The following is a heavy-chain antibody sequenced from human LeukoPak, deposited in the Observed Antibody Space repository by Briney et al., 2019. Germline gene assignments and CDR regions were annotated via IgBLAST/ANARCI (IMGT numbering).Heavy chain of an antibody. J-gene: IGHJ4*02. CDR3: AKLIAAADPDY. CDR2: ISYDGSNK. V-gene: IGHV3-30*18. Sequence: GGSLRLSCAASGFTFSSYGMHWVRQAPGEGLEWVAVISYDGSNKYYADSVKGRFTISRDNSKNTLYLQMNSLRAEDTAVYYCAKLIAAADPDYWGQGTLVTVSS. CDR1: GFTFSSYG. D-gene: IGHD6-13*01.